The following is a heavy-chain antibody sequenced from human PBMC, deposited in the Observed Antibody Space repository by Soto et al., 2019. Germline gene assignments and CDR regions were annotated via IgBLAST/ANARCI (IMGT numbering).Heavy chain of an antibody. Sequence: EVQLVESGGGLVQPGGSLRLSCAASGFNFSSHWMHWVRQAPGRGLVWVARIDGDGSTRSNADSVKGRFTISRDNAKNTLFLQMNGLRGEDTAVYFCARDNYDFWTGYYNGFDYWGQGTLVTVSS. CDR1: GFNFSSHW. J-gene: IGHJ4*02. D-gene: IGHD3-3*01. CDR3: ARDNYDFWTGYYNGFDY. V-gene: IGHV3-74*01. CDR2: IDGDGSTR.